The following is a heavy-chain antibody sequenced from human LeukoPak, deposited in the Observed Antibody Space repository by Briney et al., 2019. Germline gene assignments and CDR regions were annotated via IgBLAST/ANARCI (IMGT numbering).Heavy chain of an antibody. J-gene: IGHJ4*02. CDR2: IHYRGGT. V-gene: IGHV4-59*08. D-gene: IGHD3-22*01. Sequence: SETLSLTCTVSGGSISSYYWSWIRQPPGKGLECIGYIHYRGGTNYNPSLKSRVTISVDTSKNQFSLKLSSVTAADTAVYYCARHAMGSGYNFDYWGQGTLVTVSS. CDR1: GGSISSYY. CDR3: ARHAMGSGYNFDY.